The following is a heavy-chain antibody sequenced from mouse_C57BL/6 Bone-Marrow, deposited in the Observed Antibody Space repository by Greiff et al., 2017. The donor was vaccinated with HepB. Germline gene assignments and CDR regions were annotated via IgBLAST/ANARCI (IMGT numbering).Heavy chain of an antibody. CDR1: GYTFTSYT. V-gene: IGHV1-4*01. CDR3: ALDYYGSSYGFAY. Sequence: QVQLQQSGAELARPGASVKMSCKASGYTFTSYTMHWVKQRPGQGLEWIGYINPSSGYTKYNQKFKDKATLTADKSSSTAYMQLSSLTSEDSAVYYCALDYYGSSYGFAYWGQGTLVTVSA. J-gene: IGHJ3*01. CDR2: INPSSGYT. D-gene: IGHD1-1*01.